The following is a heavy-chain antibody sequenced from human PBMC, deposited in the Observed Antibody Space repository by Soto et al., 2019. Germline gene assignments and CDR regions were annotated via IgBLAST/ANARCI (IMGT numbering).Heavy chain of an antibody. V-gene: IGHV3-53*01. CDR1: GFTVSSNY. Sequence: GGSLRLSCAASGFTVSSNYMSWVRQAPGKGLEWVSVIYSGGSTYYADSVKGRFTISRDNSKNTLYLQMNSLRAEDTAVYYCAREYTIFGVVITDYWGQGTLVTVSS. J-gene: IGHJ4*02. CDR3: AREYTIFGVVITDY. CDR2: IYSGGST. D-gene: IGHD3-3*01.